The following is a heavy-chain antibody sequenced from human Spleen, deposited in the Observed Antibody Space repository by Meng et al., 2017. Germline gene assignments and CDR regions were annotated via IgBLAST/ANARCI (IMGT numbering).Heavy chain of an antibody. V-gene: IGHV4-34*01. CDR3: ARGPTTMAHDFDY. CDR2: INHSGST. CDR1: GGSFSDYY. J-gene: IGHJ4*02. Sequence: QVQVHQWGPGLLKPSETLSLTCVVSGGSFSDYYWSWIRQPPGKGLEWIGEINHSGSTNYNPSLESRATISVDTSQNNLSLKLSSVTAADSAVYYCARGPTTMAHDFDYWGQGTLVTVSS. D-gene: IGHD4-11*01.